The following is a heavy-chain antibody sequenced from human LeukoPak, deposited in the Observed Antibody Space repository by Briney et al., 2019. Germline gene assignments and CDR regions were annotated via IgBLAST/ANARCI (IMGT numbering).Heavy chain of an antibody. CDR1: GFTFSNAW. Sequence: GGSLRLSCAASGFTFSNAWMSRVRQAPGKGLEWVGRIKSKTDGGTTDYAAPVKGRFTISRDDSKNTLYLQMNSLKTEDTAVYYCTTASKYRSYYGYYGMDVWGQGTTVTVSS. CDR3: TTASKYRSYYGYYGMDV. CDR2: IKSKTDGGTT. V-gene: IGHV3-15*01. D-gene: IGHD1-26*01. J-gene: IGHJ6*02.